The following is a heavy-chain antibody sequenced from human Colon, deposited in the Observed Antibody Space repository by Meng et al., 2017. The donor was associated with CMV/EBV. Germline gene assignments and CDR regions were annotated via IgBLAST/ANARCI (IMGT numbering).Heavy chain of an antibody. CDR2: ISGSGNTR. V-gene: IGHV3-48*03. CDR1: GFTFSSFE. Sequence: GESLKISCAASGFTFSSFEMKWVRQAPGKGLEWVAYISGSGNTRYYADSVRGRFTISRDNAKNSLYLQMNSLRAEDTAVYYCAKKVGMSGTVTIVSSAVDFWGQGTLVTVSS. D-gene: IGHD2/OR15-2a*01. J-gene: IGHJ4*02. CDR3: AKKVGMSGTVTIVSSAVDF.